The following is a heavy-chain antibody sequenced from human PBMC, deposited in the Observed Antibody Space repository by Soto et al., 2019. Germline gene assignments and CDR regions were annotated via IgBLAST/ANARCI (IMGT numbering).Heavy chain of an antibody. CDR3: ARVGYYYDSSGYSGFDY. Sequence: QVQLVQSGAEVKKPGSSVKVSCKASGGTFSSYAISWVRQAPGQGLEWMGGIIPIFGTANYAQKFKGRVTITADESTSTDYMELSSLRSEEKALYYCARVGYYYDSSGYSGFDYWGQGTLVTVSS. D-gene: IGHD3-22*01. J-gene: IGHJ4*02. CDR2: IIPIFGTA. V-gene: IGHV1-69*01. CDR1: GGTFSSYA.